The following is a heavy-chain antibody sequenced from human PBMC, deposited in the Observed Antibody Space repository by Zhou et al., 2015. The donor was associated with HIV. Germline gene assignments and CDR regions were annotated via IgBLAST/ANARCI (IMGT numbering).Heavy chain of an antibody. CDR1: GGIFSRNA. CDR2: IIPIYGTA. J-gene: IGHJ4*02. V-gene: IGHV1-69*06. CDR3: TRGRWEVPDAY. D-gene: IGHD1-26*01. Sequence: QVQLVQSGAEVKRPGSSVKVSCKTSGGIFSRNAISWVRQAPGQGLEWMGGIIPIYGTANYAQKFQGRVTMTRDTSISTAYMQLSGLTSEDTAIYYCTRGRWEVPDAYWGQGTLVTVSP.